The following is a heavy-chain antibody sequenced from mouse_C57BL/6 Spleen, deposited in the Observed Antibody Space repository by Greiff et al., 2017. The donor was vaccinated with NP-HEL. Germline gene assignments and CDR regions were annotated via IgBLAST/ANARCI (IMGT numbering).Heavy chain of an antibody. D-gene: IGHD2-3*01. Sequence: EVQLVESGGGLVKPGGSLKLSCAASGFTFSSYAMSWVRQTPEKRLEWVATISDGGSYTYYPDNVKGRFTISRDNAKNNLYLQMSHLKSEDTAMYYCAREGLLNWYFDVWGTGTTVTVSS. CDR1: GFTFSSYA. CDR3: AREGLLNWYFDV. CDR2: ISDGGSYT. V-gene: IGHV5-4*01. J-gene: IGHJ1*03.